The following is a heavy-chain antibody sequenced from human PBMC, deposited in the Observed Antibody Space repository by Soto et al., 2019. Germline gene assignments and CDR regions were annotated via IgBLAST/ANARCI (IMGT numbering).Heavy chain of an antibody. J-gene: IGHJ6*02. V-gene: IGHV1-69*12. CDR1: GGTFSSYA. D-gene: IGHD1-26*01. Sequence: QVQLVQSGAEVKKPGSSVKVSCKASGGTFSSYAISWVRQAPGQGLEWMGGIIPIFGTADYAQKFQGRVTITADESTSRAYMELSRLRSEDTAVYYCASHSGSSPEGRYYYGMDVWGQGTTVTVSS. CDR2: IIPIFGTA. CDR3: ASHSGSSPEGRYYYGMDV.